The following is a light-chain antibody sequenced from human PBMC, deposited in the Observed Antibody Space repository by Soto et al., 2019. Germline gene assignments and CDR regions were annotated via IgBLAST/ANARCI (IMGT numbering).Light chain of an antibody. Sequence: SYELTQPPSVSVSPGQTASITCSGDKLGDKYACWYQQKPGQSPVLVIYQDRKRPSGIPERFSGSNSGNTATLTISGTQAMDEADYYFQAWDSNTGGVFGGGTKLTVL. V-gene: IGLV3-1*01. CDR3: QAWDSNTGGV. CDR2: QDR. J-gene: IGLJ2*01. CDR1: KLGDKY.